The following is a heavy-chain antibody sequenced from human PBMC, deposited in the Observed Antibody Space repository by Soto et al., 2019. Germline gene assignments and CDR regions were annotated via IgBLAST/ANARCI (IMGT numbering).Heavy chain of an antibody. CDR1: GFTFRSYA. J-gene: IGHJ4*02. Sequence: QVRLVESGGGVVQPGRSLRLSCVASGFTFRSYAMHWVRQAPGKGLEWVAFISFDGTNKYYADSVRGRFTLSRDNSKNTLFLQMNSLRSEDTAVYYCTRDLFSCGDDCYHDYWGQGTLVAVSS. V-gene: IGHV3-30-3*01. D-gene: IGHD2-21*02. CDR3: TRDLFSCGDDCYHDY. CDR2: ISFDGTNK.